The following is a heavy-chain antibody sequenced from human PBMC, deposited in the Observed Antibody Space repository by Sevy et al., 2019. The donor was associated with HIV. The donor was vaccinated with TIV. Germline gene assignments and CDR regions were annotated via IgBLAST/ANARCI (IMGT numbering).Heavy chain of an antibody. CDR3: AKVDCSGGTGDSGAFDI. D-gene: IGHD2-15*01. Sequence: GGSLRLSCAASEFTFSTYAMNWVRQAPGKGLEWVSDISGRGGSTDYADSVKGRFTISRDNSKNMIYLQMNSLRAEETAIYYCAKVDCSGGTGDSGAFDIWGQGTMVTVSS. V-gene: IGHV3-23*01. CDR2: ISGRGGST. CDR1: EFTFSTYA. J-gene: IGHJ3*02.